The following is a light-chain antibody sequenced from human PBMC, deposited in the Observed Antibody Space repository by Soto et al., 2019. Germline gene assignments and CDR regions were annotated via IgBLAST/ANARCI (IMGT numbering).Light chain of an antibody. V-gene: IGKV3-11*01. J-gene: IGKJ4*01. CDR1: QSVSSY. Sequence: EIVLTQSPATLSLSPGERATLSCRASQSVSSYLAWYQQKPGQAPRLLIYDASNRATGIPARFSGSGSGTDFTLTISSLEPEDFATYYCQQSSSSPLTFGGGTKVEI. CDR3: QQSSSSPLT. CDR2: DAS.